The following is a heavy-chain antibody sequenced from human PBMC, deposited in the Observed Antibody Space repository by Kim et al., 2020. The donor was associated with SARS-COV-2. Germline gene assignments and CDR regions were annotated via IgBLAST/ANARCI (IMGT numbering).Heavy chain of an antibody. CDR2: NSGGT. Sequence: NSGGTNYAQKFQGRVTMTRDTSISTAYMELSRLRSDDTAVYYCARGAFGSPWGQGTLVTVSS. CDR3: ARGAFGSP. D-gene: IGHD3-16*01. J-gene: IGHJ5*02. V-gene: IGHV1-2*02.